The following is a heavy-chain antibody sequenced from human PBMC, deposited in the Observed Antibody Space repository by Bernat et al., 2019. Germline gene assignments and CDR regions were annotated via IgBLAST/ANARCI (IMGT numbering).Heavy chain of an antibody. D-gene: IGHD1-26*01. CDR3: TGGVRGGVGGFDY. Sequence: QVQLQQSGPGLVKPSQTLSLTCAISGDTVSSNSAAWNWIRQSPSRGLEWLGRTYYRSKWYYDYAVSVKSQKPTNPDTSKGQFSLQLSSVTPEDTAVYYCTGGVRGGVGGFDYWGQGTLVTVSS. CDR2: TYYRSKWYY. V-gene: IGHV6-1*01. CDR1: GDTVSSNSAA. J-gene: IGHJ4*02.